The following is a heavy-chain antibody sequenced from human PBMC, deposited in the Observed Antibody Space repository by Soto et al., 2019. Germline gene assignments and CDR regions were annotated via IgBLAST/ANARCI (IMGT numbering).Heavy chain of an antibody. CDR3: ARQWGDWPYYFDY. Sequence: QVQLVESGGGVVQPGRSLRLSCAASGFTLSDHAMNWVRQAPGRGLEWVALMYFDGTNEYYADSVKGRFTISTDSSKNTLYLQMNSLRAEDTAVYYCARQWGDWPYYFDYWGQGTLVTVSS. CDR2: MYFDGTNE. D-gene: IGHD2-21*02. CDR1: GFTLSDHA. J-gene: IGHJ4*02. V-gene: IGHV3-33*01.